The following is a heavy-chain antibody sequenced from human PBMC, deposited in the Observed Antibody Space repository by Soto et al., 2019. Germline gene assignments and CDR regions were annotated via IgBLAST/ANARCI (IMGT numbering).Heavy chain of an antibody. CDR1: GFSFSISP. J-gene: IGHJ4*02. CDR3: ARDPKTSGAQHWAFNYFDS. V-gene: IGHV3-30-3*01. D-gene: IGHD7-27*01. CDR2: ISYDVTNK. Sequence: PGGSLRLSCAASGFSFSISPMHWVRQAPGKGPEWVALISYDVTNKFYADSVKGRFTISRDNSKSTLYLQVDSLRPEDAAVYYCARDPKTSGAQHWAFNYFDSWGQGTRVTVSS.